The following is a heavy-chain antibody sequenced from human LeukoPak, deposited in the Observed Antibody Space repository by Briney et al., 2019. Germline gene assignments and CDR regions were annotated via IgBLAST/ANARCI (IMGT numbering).Heavy chain of an antibody. CDR1: GYSFTSYD. CDR3: ARDPLRGGAGSYLLDY. V-gene: IGHV1-8*01. Sequence: ASVKVSCKASGYSFTSYDINWVRQASGQGLEWMGWMNPNSGNTGFPQKFQGRVTMTRNTSISTAYMELSSLTSEDTAMYYCARDPLRGGAGSYLLDYWGQGTLVTVSS. CDR2: MNPNSGNT. J-gene: IGHJ4*02. D-gene: IGHD3-10*01.